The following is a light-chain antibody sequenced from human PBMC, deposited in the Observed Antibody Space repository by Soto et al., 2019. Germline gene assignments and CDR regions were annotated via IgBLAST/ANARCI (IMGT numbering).Light chain of an antibody. V-gene: IGLV2-14*03. CDR3: SSYTSSNTYV. CDR2: DIS. J-gene: IGLJ1*01. CDR1: SSDVGAYLS. Sequence: QSVLTQPASVSGSPGQSITISCTRTSSDVGAYLSVSWYRQHPGKAPKLIIYDISSRPSGVSNRFSASKSGNTASLTISGLQAEDEADYYCSSYTSSNTYVFGTGTKVTVL.